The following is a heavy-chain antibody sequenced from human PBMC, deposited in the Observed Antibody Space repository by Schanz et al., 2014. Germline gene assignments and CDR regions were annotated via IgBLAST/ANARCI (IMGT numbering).Heavy chain of an antibody. V-gene: IGHV3-33*01. Sequence: VQLVESGGGVVQPGRSLRLSCAASGFTFRSYGMHWVRQAPGKGLEWVALISYDGSSKNHADSVQGRFTISRDNSKNALYLQMDSLRAEDTAVYYCARDMTSMGESGFYYYGMDVWGQGTTATVSS. CDR3: ARDMTSMGESGFYYYGMDV. J-gene: IGHJ6*02. D-gene: IGHD1-26*01. CDR1: GFTFRSYG. CDR2: ISYDGSSK.